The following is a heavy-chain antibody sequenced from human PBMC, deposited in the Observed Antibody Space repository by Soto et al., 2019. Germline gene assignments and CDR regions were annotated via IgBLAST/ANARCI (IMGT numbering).Heavy chain of an antibody. CDR3: ARVGSRDIVGVPAAIVHY. CDR2: TRGYNGDT. V-gene: IGHV1-18*04. CDR1: GATFTRHV. J-gene: IGHJ4*01. Sequence: ASVELSCQPAGATFTRHVVSWVRKDPGQGLERMGWTRGYNGDTKHAPKLQGRVTMTTDPSTSTAYMELRSVRSDDTAASYCARVGSRDIVGVPAAIVHYWC. D-gene: IGHD2-2*01.